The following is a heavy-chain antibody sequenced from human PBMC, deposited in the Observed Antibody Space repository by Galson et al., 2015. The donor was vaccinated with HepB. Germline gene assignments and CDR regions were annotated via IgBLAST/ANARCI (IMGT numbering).Heavy chain of an antibody. CDR3: ATDHNKGWRHFDS. Sequence: SVKVSCKASTSTFSSYSIHWVRQAPGQRPEWMGWINGGNGNTKYSQKFQGRVTIMRDTSATTDYMELRSLSSEDTAVYYCATDHNKGWRHFDSWGQGTLVTVSS. CDR1: TSTFSSYS. J-gene: IGHJ4*02. D-gene: IGHD6-19*01. CDR2: INGGNGNT. V-gene: IGHV1-3*01.